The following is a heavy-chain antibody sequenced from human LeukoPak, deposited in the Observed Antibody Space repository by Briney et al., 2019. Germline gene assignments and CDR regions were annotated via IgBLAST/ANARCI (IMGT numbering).Heavy chain of an antibody. V-gene: IGHV3-11*01. D-gene: IGHD2-8*01. CDR3: ASSEYCTNGVCHAFDI. CDR1: GFTFSDYY. J-gene: IGHJ3*02. CDR2: ISSSGSTI. Sequence: GGSLRLSCAASGFTFSDYYMSWIRQAPGKGLEWVSYISSSGSTIYYADSVKGRFTISRDNAKNSPYLQMNSLRAEDTAVYYCASSEYCTNGVCHAFDIWGQGTMVTVSS.